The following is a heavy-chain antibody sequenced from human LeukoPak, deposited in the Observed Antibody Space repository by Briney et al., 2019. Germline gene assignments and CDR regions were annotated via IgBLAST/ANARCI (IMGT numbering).Heavy chain of an antibody. CDR2: IYPGDSDT. J-gene: IGHJ4*02. V-gene: IGHV5-51*01. D-gene: IGHD1-26*01. CDR3: AVRIPPEGAYYFDY. Sequence: GESLKISCKGSGYSFTNYWIGWVRQMPGKGLEWMGIIYPGDSDTRYSPSFQGQVTISADKSISTAYLQWSSLKASDTAMYYRAVRIPPEGAYYFDYWGQGTLVTVSS. CDR1: GYSFTNYW.